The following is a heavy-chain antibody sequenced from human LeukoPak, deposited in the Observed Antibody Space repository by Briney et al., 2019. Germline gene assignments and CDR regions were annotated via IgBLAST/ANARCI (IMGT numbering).Heavy chain of an antibody. V-gene: IGHV3-48*04. CDR1: GFTFSTYT. J-gene: IGHJ4*02. CDR2: IGTSSSTI. CDR3: AREGATAGSGYYFDY. D-gene: IGHD6-13*01. Sequence: GGSLRLSCAASGFTFSTYTMNWVRQPPGKGLEWVSNIGTSSSTIYYADSVKGRFTISRDNAKNSLYLQMNSLRADDTAVYYCAREGATAGSGYYFDYWGQGSLVTVSS.